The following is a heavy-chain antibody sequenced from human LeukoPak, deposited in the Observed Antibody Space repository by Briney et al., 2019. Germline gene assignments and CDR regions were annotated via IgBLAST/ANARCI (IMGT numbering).Heavy chain of an antibody. V-gene: IGHV3-21*01. J-gene: IGHJ4*02. CDR1: GFPFSSYS. Sequence: GGSLRLSCAASGFPFSSYSMNWVRQAPGKGLEWVSSISSCRYIYYADSVEGRFNIHGDNPQHSLYLQMNSLVGGDPGVLYCGRGGDPATHIDYWGQGTLVTVSS. CDR2: ISSCRYI. CDR3: GRGGDPATHIDY. D-gene: IGHD5-18*01.